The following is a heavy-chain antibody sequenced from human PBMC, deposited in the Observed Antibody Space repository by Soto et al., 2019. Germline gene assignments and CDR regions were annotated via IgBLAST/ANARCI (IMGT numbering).Heavy chain of an antibody. CDR2: IIPIFGTA. CDR1: GGTFSSYA. Sequence: AASVKVSCKASGGTFSSYAISWVRQAPGQGLEWMGGIIPIFGTANYAQKFQGRVTITADESTSTAYMELSSLRSEDTAVYYCARDRAVAGTWFDPWGQGTLVTVSS. V-gene: IGHV1-69*13. D-gene: IGHD6-19*01. CDR3: ARDRAVAGTWFDP. J-gene: IGHJ5*02.